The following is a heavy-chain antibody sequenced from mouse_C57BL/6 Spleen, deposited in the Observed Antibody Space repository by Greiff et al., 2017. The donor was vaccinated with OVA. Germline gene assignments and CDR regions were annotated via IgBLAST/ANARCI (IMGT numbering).Heavy chain of an antibody. CDR2: IHPNSGST. CDR3: AREGYYGSSYEGYFDV. V-gene: IGHV1-64*01. Sequence: QVQLQQSGAELVKPGASVKLSCKASGYTFTSYWMHWVKQRPGQGLEWIGMIHPNSGSTNYNEKFKSKATLTVDKSSSTAYMQLSSLTSEDSAVYYCAREGYYGSSYEGYFDVWGTGTTVTVSS. J-gene: IGHJ1*03. D-gene: IGHD1-1*01. CDR1: GYTFTSYW.